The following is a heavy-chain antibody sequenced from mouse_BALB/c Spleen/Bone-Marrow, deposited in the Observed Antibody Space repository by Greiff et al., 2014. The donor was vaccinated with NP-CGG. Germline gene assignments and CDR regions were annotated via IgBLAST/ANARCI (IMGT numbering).Heavy chain of an antibody. J-gene: IGHJ2*01. CDR3: ARSYGSSPFDY. V-gene: IGHV14-3*02. CDR2: IDPASGNT. CDR1: GFNIKDTY. Sequence: EVQLVESGAELVKPGASVKLSCTASGFNIKDTYMHWVKQRPEQGLEWIGRIDPASGNTKYDPKFQGKATITADTSSNTAYLQLSSLTSEDTAVYYCARSYGSSPFDYWGQGTTLTVSS. D-gene: IGHD1-1*01.